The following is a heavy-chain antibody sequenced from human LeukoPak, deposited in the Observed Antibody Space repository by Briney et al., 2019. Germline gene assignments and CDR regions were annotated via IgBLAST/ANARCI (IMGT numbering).Heavy chain of an antibody. Sequence: GGSLRLSCAASGFTFSSYGMSWVHQAPGKGLEWVSHIGVGGDTDFADSVKGRFTISRDNSKKTLYLQMTSLTADDTALYYCAKDLHDSWAVDYWGPGILVTVSS. CDR1: GFTFSSYG. CDR2: IGVGGDT. D-gene: IGHD3-3*01. V-gene: IGHV3-23*01. CDR3: AKDLHDSWAVDY. J-gene: IGHJ4*02.